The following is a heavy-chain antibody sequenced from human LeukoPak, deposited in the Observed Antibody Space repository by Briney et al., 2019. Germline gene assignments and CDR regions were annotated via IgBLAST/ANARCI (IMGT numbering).Heavy chain of an antibody. J-gene: IGHJ4*02. V-gene: IGHV1-46*03. CDR3: ARGPRWSVLLERKVGFDY. CDR1: GYTFTSYY. D-gene: IGHD1-26*01. CDR2: INPSGGST. Sequence: ASVKVSCKASGYTFTSYYMHWVRQAPGQGLEWTGIINPSGGSTSYAQKFQGRVTMTRDTSTSTVYMELSSLRSEDTAVYYCARGPRWSVLLERKVGFDYWGQGTLVTVSS.